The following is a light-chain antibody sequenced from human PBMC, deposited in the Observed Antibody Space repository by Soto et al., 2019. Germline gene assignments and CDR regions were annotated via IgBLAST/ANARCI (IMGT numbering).Light chain of an antibody. J-gene: IGKJ5*01. CDR1: HYVSASS. Sequence: ENVLRQSPDTLSLSPGATATLSCRARHYVSASSVAWYQQKGGLPPRLVMHGASSRPTGVPDRFVGRGFGTDFSLTIKRLEPGDFAVYYCQQYGNSPITFGQGTRLEIK. CDR3: QQYGNSPIT. CDR2: GAS. V-gene: IGKV3-20*01.